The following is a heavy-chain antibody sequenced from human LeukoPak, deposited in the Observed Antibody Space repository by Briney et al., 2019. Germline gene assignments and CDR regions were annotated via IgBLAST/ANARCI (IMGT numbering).Heavy chain of an antibody. Sequence: GESLRLSCASSGFTFSSYSMNWIRQAPGKGLEWVSSITSSSSHIRYADVVKGRFTISRDNAKNSLYLQMNSLTGDDTGVYFCARDANWSSDNWVQGTVVSVPS. V-gene: IGHV3-21*03. CDR1: GFTFSSYS. CDR2: ITSSSSHI. CDR3: ARDANWSSDN. J-gene: IGHJ4*02. D-gene: IGHD1-1*01.